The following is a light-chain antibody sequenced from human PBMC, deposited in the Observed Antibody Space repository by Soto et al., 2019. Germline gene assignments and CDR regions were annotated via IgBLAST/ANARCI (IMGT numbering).Light chain of an antibody. Sequence: DIQMTQSPSTLSASIGDRVTITCRASQSVNNWLAWYQQKPGKAPKLLIFDASTLEVGVPSRFSGSGSGTEFTLTISSLQPDDFATYYCHQQNTFGQGTKLDIK. CDR3: HQQNT. J-gene: IGKJ2*01. CDR2: DAS. V-gene: IGKV1-5*01. CDR1: QSVNNW.